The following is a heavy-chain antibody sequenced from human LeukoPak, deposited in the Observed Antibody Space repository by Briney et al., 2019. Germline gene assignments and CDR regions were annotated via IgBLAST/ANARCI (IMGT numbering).Heavy chain of an antibody. CDR3: ARLALGEEAVPQSGMDV. CDR2: INPNSGGT. D-gene: IGHD3-16*01. J-gene: IGHJ6*02. Sequence: ASVKVSCKASGYTFTGYYMHWVRQAPGQGLEWMGWINPNSGGTNYAQNFQGRVTMTRDTSISTAYMEVSRLRSDDTAVYYCARLALGEEAVPQSGMDVWGQGTTVTFSS. CDR1: GYTFTGYY. V-gene: IGHV1-2*02.